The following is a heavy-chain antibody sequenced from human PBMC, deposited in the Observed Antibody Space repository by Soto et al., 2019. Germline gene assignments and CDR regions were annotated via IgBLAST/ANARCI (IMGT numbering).Heavy chain of an antibody. CDR1: GFSLSARPVA. V-gene: IGHV2-5*02. CDR2: IYWDDDK. J-gene: IGHJ4*02. CDR3: VHRAGIDGNWNGGYFDY. D-gene: IGHD1-1*01. Sequence: QITLRESGPTRVKPTQTLTLTCTFYGFSLSARPVAVGWIRQPPGKALERLALIYWDDDKRYSPSLMSRLTITKDTPKNQVVLTMTNMDPLDTAIYYCVHRAGIDGNWNGGYFDYWGQGALVTVSS.